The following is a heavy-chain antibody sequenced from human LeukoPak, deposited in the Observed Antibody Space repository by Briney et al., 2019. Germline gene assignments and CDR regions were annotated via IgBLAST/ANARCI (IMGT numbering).Heavy chain of an antibody. D-gene: IGHD1-26*01. Sequence: PSETLSLTCTLSGGSISSYYSSWIPQPPGKGLEWIGYIYYSGSTNYNTSLKSRVTISVDTSKNQFSLNLRSVTAADTAVYYCARTTEVGYIGYFYYYYMDVWGKGTTVTISS. V-gene: IGHV4-59*01. CDR2: IYYSGST. CDR1: GGSISSYY. J-gene: IGHJ6*03. CDR3: ARTTEVGYIGYFYYYYMDV.